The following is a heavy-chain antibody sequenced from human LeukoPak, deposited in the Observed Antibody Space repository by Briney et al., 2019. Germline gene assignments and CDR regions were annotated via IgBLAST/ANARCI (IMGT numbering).Heavy chain of an antibody. V-gene: IGHV4-61*02. CDR1: GGSISSGSYY. CDR3: ARDLDYGDYGYFDY. CDR2: IYTSGST. D-gene: IGHD4-17*01. Sequence: SETLSLTCTVSGGSISSGSYYRSWIRQPAGKGLEWIGRIYTSGSTNYNPSLKSRVTISVDTSKNQFSLKLSSVTAADTAVYYCARDLDYGDYGYFDYWGQGTLVTVSS. J-gene: IGHJ4*02.